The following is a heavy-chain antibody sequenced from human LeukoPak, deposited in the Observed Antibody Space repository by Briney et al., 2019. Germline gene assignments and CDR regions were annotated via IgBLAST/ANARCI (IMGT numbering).Heavy chain of an antibody. Sequence: SETLSLTCTVSGGSISSGGYYWSWTRQHPGKGLEWIGYIYYSGSTYYNPSLKSRVTISVDTSKNQFSLKLSSVTAADTAVYYCARVKLYWYFDLWGRGTLVTVSS. CDR1: GGSISSGGYY. CDR2: IYYSGST. V-gene: IGHV4-31*03. CDR3: ARVKLYWYFDL. J-gene: IGHJ2*01.